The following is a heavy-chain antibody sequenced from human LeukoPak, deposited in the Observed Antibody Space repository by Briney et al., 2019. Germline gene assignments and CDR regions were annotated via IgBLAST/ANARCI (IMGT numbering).Heavy chain of an antibody. Sequence: SVKVSCKAAGCTFSSYAISWVRQAPGQGLEWMGGIIPIFGTANYAQKFQGRVTITADKSTSTAYMELSSLRSGDTAVYYCARNGLAAAADQLAFDIWGQGTMVTVSS. D-gene: IGHD6-13*01. J-gene: IGHJ3*02. CDR1: GCTFSSYA. CDR3: ARNGLAAAADQLAFDI. CDR2: IIPIFGTA. V-gene: IGHV1-69*06.